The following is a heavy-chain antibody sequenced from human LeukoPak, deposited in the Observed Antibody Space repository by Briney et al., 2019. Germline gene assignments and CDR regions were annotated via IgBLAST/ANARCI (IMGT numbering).Heavy chain of an antibody. CDR3: ARGLMTTMVTPGY. J-gene: IGHJ4*02. CDR1: GGSISNGAYY. Sequence: SETLSLTCSVSGGSISNGAYYWVWIRQPPGKGLEWIGSIYYSGSTFYNSSLKSRVTIAVDTSKNHFSLKLSSVTAADTAVYYCARGLMTTMVTPGYWGQGTLGTVSS. V-gene: IGHV4-39*02. CDR2: IYYSGST. D-gene: IGHD4-23*01.